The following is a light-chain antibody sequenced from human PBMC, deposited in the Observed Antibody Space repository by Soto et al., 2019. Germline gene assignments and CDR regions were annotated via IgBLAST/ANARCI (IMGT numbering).Light chain of an antibody. CDR2: GNS. J-gene: IGLJ3*02. V-gene: IGLV1-40*01. CDR3: QSYDSNLSSWV. CDR1: SSNIGAGYD. Sequence: QSVLTQPPSVSGAPGQRVTISCTGSSSNIGAGYDVHWYQQLPGTAPKLLIYGNSNRPSGVPDRFSGSKSGTSASLAITGRQAEDEADYYCQSYDSNLSSWVFGGGTKLTVL.